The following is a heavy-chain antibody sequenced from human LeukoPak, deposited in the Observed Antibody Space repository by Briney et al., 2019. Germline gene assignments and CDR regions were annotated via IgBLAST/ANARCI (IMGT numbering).Heavy chain of an antibody. J-gene: IGHJ5*02. V-gene: IGHV3-9*01. CDR1: GFTFDDYA. Sequence: GGSLRLSCAASGFTFDDYAMHWVRQAPGKGLERVSGISWNSGSIGYADSVKGRFTISRDNSKNTLYLQMNSLRAEDTAVYYCARGITGTNNWFDPWGQGTLVTVS. CDR2: ISWNSGSI. D-gene: IGHD1/OR15-1a*01. CDR3: ARGITGTNNWFDP.